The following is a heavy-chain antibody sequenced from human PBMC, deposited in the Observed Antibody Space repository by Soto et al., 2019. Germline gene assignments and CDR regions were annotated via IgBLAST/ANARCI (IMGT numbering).Heavy chain of an antibody. CDR1: GFTFSSYA. J-gene: IGHJ4*02. CDR3: ARDRRGYSYGSWAFDY. V-gene: IGHV3-30-3*01. CDR2: ISYDGSNK. Sequence: GGSLRLSCAASGFTFSSYAMHWVRQAPGKGLEWVAVISYDGSNKYYAGSVKGRFTISRDNSKNTLYLQMNSLRAEDTAVYYCARDRRGYSYGSWAFDYWGQGTLVTVSS. D-gene: IGHD5-18*01.